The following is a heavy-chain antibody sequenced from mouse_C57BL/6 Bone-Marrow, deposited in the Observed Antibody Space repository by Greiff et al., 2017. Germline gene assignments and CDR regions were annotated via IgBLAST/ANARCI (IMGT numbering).Heavy chain of an antibody. V-gene: IGHV1-80*01. CDR3: ARGDWDLAWFAY. D-gene: IGHD4-1*01. Sequence: VQLQQSGAELVKPGASVKISCQASGYAFSRYWMNWVKQRPGKGLEWIGQIYPGDGDTNYNGKFKGKATLTADKSSSTAYMQLSSLTSEDSAVYFCARGDWDLAWFAYWGQGTLVTVSA. CDR1: GYAFSRYW. CDR2: IYPGDGDT. J-gene: IGHJ3*01.